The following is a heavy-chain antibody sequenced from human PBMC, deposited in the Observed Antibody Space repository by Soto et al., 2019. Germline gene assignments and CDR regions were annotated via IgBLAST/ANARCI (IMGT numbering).Heavy chain of an antibody. CDR3: AKDGDGDYYYGMDV. CDR2: ISGSGGST. J-gene: IGHJ6*02. Sequence: PGGSLRLSCAASGFTFSSYTMSWVRQAPGKGLEWVSAISGSGGSTYYADSVKGRFTISRDNSKNTLYLQMNSLRAEDTAVYYCAKDGDGDYYYGMDVRGQGTTVTVSS. D-gene: IGHD2-8*01. CDR1: GFTFSSYT. V-gene: IGHV3-23*01.